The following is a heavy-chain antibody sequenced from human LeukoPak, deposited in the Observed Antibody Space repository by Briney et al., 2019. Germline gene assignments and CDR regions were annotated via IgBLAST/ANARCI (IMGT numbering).Heavy chain of an antibody. V-gene: IGHV4-59*01. D-gene: IGHD6-13*01. CDR2: IYYSGST. J-gene: IGHJ4*02. CDR1: GGSISGYY. CDR3: AREQRRGIAAAAELDY. Sequence: PSETLSLTCTVSGGSISGYYWSWIRQPPGKGLEWIGYIYYSGSTNYNPSLKSRVTISVDTSKNQFSLKLSSVTAADTAVYYCAREQRRGIAAAAELDYWGQGTLVTVSS.